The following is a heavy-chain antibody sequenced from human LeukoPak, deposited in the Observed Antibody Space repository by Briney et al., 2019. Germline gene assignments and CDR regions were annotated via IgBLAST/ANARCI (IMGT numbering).Heavy chain of an antibody. Sequence: ASVKVSCKASGGTFSSYSISWVRQAPGQGLEWMGGIIPIFGTANYAQKFQGRVTITADESTNTAYMELSSLRSDDTAVYYCARGLERLDYYSSMDVWGKGTTVTISS. CDR2: IIPIFGTA. CDR3: ARGLERLDYYSSMDV. D-gene: IGHD1-1*01. CDR1: GGTFSSYS. J-gene: IGHJ6*03. V-gene: IGHV1-69*13.